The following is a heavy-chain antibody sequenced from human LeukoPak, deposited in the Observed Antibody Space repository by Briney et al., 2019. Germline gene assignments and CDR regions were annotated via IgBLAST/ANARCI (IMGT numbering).Heavy chain of an antibody. CDR1: GGSISSYY. CDR2: IYYVGNT. D-gene: IGHD2-2*01. J-gene: IGHJ5*02. V-gene: IGHV4-59*01. Sequence: SETLSLTCTVSGGSISSYYWSWVRQPPGKGLGWNWYIYYVGNTNYNPSLKSQVTISVDTPKNQFSLKLSSVPAADTAVYYCARSRPPSKIVVIPAAWFDPWGQKTLVTVSS. CDR3: ARSRPPSKIVVIPAAWFDP.